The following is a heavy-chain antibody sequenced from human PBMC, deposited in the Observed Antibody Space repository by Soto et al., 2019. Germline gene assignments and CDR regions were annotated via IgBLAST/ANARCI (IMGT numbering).Heavy chain of an antibody. CDR2: IFSSGTT. D-gene: IGHD3-16*01. Sequence: SETLSLTCPVSADSIGSGNKYWSWIRQAPGKGLEWIGSIFSSGTTYYNPSLKSRLTMSLATSQNQFALKLNSVTAADTAVYFCARVPCPFDFYYSMDVWGQGTTVTVSS. CDR3: ARVPCPFDFYYSMDV. CDR1: ADSIGSGNKY. J-gene: IGHJ6*03. V-gene: IGHV4-30-4*02.